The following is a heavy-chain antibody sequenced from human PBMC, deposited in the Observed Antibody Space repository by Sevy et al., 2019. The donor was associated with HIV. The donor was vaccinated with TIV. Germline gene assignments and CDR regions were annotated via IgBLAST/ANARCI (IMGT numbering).Heavy chain of an antibody. D-gene: IGHD2-8*02. J-gene: IGHJ4*02. Sequence: SETLSLTCTVSGGSISSGDYYWSWIRQSPGKGLEWIGYIYYSGSTYYNPSLKSRVTISVDTSKNQFSLKLSSVTAADPAVYYCARVGVWQEDYWGQGTLVTVSS. V-gene: IGHV4-30-4*01. CDR1: GGSISSGDYY. CDR3: ARVGVWQEDY. CDR2: IYYSGST.